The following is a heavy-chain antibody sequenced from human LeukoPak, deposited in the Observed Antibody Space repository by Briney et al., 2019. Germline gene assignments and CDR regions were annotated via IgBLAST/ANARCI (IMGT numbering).Heavy chain of an antibody. D-gene: IGHD5-12*01. CDR1: GGSFSGYY. CDR2: INHSGST. V-gene: IGHV4-34*01. Sequence: SETLSLTCAVYGGSFSGYYWRWLRQPPGKGLEWIGEINHSGSTNYNPSLKSRVTISVDTSKNQFSLKLSSVTAADTAVYYCARGRWLRLIDYWGQGTLVTVSS. CDR3: ARGRWLRLIDY. J-gene: IGHJ4*02.